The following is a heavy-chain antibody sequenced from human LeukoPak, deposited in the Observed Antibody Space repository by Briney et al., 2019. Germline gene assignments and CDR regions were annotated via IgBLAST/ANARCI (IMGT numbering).Heavy chain of an antibody. CDR3: ARDWPAPYYYYYMDV. D-gene: IGHD2-2*01. J-gene: IGHJ6*03. CDR2: VYYSGNT. V-gene: IGHV4-39*07. CDR1: GGSITSSSYY. Sequence: PSETLSLTCTVSGGSITSSSYYWGWIRQPPGKGLEWIGSVYYSGNTYYNSSLKSRVTMSVDTSKNQFSLKLSSVTAADTAVYYCARDWPAPYYYYYMDVWGKGTTVTISS.